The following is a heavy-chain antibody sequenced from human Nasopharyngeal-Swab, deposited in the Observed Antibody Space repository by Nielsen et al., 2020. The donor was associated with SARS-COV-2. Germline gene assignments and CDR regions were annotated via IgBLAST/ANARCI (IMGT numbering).Heavy chain of an antibody. Sequence: SETLSLTCTVSGGSISSSSYYWGWIRQPPGKGLEWIGSIYYSGSTYYNPSLKSRVTISVDTSKNQFSLKLSSVTAADTAVYYCARDTLYGGNDYWGQGTLVTVS. CDR1: GGSISSSSYY. J-gene: IGHJ4*02. D-gene: IGHD4-23*01. V-gene: IGHV4-39*07. CDR2: IYYSGST. CDR3: ARDTLYGGNDY.